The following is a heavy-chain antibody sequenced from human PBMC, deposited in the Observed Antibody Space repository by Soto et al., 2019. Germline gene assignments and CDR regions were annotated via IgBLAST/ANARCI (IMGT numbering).Heavy chain of an antibody. CDR3: ARAGKSDGYFALDV. CDR1: GFTFSSDA. J-gene: IGHJ6*02. Sequence: EVQLLDSGGGLVQAGGSLRLSCAASGFTFSSDAMSWVRQGPGKGLEWVSGISGSGGSTYYADSVKGRFTISRDNSKNSLWLQMDSLRVVDPAVYYCARAGKSDGYFALDVWGQGTTVTVSS. V-gene: IGHV3-23*01. CDR2: ISGSGGST.